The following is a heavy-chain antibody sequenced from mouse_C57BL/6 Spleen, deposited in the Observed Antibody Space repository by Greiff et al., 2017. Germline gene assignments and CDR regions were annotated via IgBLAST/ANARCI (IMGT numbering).Heavy chain of an antibody. CDR1: GYTFTGYW. Sequence: QVQLQQSGAELMKPGASVKLSCKATGYTFTGYWIEWVKQRPGHGLEWIGEILPGSGSTNYNAKFQGKATFTADTSSNTAYMQLSSLTTEDSAIYYCARGPPYYGSSYRYFDVWGTGTTVTVSS. V-gene: IGHV1-9*01. J-gene: IGHJ1*03. CDR2: ILPGSGST. CDR3: ARGPPYYGSSYRYFDV. D-gene: IGHD1-1*01.